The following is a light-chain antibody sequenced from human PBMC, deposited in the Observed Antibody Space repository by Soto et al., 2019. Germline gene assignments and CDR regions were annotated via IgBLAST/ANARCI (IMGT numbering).Light chain of an antibody. CDR1: QTVRNNY. CDR3: QQFSSYTLT. Sequence: EFVLTQSPGTLSLSPGERATLSCRASQTVRNNYLAWYQQKPGQAPRLLIYDASSRATGIPDRFSGGGSGTDFTLTISRLEPEEFAVYYCQQFSSYTLTFVGGTKVDIK. V-gene: IGKV3-20*01. CDR2: DAS. J-gene: IGKJ4*01.